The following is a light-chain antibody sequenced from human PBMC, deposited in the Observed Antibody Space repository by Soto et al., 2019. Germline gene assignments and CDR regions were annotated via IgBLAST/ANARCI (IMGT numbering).Light chain of an antibody. CDR1: QAIRNG. Sequence: AIQMTQSPSSLSASVGDRVSITCRASQAIRNGLAWFQQKPGKAPKLLIYAASSLQSGVPSRFSGSGSGTDFTLTISSLQPDDFATYYCLQDYNYSWTFGQGTKVEIK. CDR3: LQDYNYSWT. CDR2: AAS. J-gene: IGKJ1*01. V-gene: IGKV1-6*01.